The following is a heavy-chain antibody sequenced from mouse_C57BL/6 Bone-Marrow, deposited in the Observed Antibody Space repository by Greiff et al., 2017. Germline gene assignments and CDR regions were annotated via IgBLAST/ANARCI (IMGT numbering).Heavy chain of an antibody. Sequence: EVKLQESGEGLVKPGGSLKLSCAASGFTFSSYAMSWVRQTPEKRLEWVAYISSGGDYIYYADTVKGRFTISRDNARNTLYLQMSSLKSEDTAMYYCTRGGVYDYDGGGYYYAMDYWGQGTSVTVSS. D-gene: IGHD2-4*01. CDR1: GFTFSSYA. CDR2: ISSGGDYI. J-gene: IGHJ4*01. V-gene: IGHV5-9-1*02. CDR3: TRGGVYDYDGGGYYYAMDY.